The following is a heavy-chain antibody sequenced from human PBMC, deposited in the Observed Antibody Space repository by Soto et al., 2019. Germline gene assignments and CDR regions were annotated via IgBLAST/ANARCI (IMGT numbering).Heavy chain of an antibody. CDR2: IKQDGSEK. Sequence: EVQLLESGGALVQPGGSLRLSCAASEFTFSTSGMTWVRLAPGRWLEWVANIKQDGSEKYYVDSVKGRFTISRDNAKNSLDLQMNSLRAADTAVYYCARGKTGIAAAGTNDYWGQGSLVTVSS. CDR1: EFTFSTSG. D-gene: IGHD6-13*01. CDR3: ARGKTGIAAAGTNDY. J-gene: IGHJ4*02. V-gene: IGHV3-7*01.